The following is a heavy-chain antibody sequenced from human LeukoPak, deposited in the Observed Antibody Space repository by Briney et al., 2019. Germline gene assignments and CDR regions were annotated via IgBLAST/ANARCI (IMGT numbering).Heavy chain of an antibody. CDR2: INGDGSGT. CDR3: ASGDAHAFDI. D-gene: IGHD3-10*01. Sequence: PGGSLRLSCAASGFTFSNSWMHWIRQAPGKGLVWVSRINGDGSGTSYAASVKGRFTISRDNAKNTLYLQMNSLRVEDTAVYYCASGDAHAFDIWGQGTMVTVSS. J-gene: IGHJ3*02. CDR1: GFTFSNSW. V-gene: IGHV3-74*01.